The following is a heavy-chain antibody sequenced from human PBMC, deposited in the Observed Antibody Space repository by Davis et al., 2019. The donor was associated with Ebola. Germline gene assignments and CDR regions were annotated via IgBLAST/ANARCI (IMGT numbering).Heavy chain of an antibody. CDR2: ISSSSSYI. D-gene: IGHD3-16*02. CDR1: GFTFSSYS. V-gene: IGHV3-21*01. Sequence: PGGSLRLSCAASGFTFSSYSMNWVRQAPGKGLEWVSSISSSSSYIYYADSVKGRFTISRDNAKNSLYLQMNSLRAEDTAVYYCYFQWGTYYDYVWGSYRPLKLGDYWGQGTLVNVFS. CDR3: YFQWGTYYDYVWGSYRPLKLGDY. J-gene: IGHJ4*02.